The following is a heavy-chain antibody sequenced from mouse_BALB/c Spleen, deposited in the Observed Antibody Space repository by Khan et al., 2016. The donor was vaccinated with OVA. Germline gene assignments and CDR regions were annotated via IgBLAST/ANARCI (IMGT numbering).Heavy chain of an antibody. CDR2: INPSTGYT. D-gene: IGHD1-1*01. CDR1: GYTFINYW. V-gene: IGHV1-7*01. Sequence: QIQLVQSGAELAKPGASVKMSCKASGYTFINYWILWVKQRPGQGLEWIGYINPSTGYTEYNQNFKDKATLTADKSSSTAYMQLSSLTSEDSAVYDCARRGLRWDFDYWGQGTTVTVSA. CDR3: ARRGLRWDFDY. J-gene: IGHJ2*01.